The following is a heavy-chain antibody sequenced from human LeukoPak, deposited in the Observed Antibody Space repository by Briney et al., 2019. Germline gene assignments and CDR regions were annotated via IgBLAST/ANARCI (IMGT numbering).Heavy chain of an antibody. CDR1: GFTFNNYA. CDR2: ISGSGGST. D-gene: IGHD6-6*01. CDR3: ARVSSSSFDY. Sequence: PGGSLRLSCGGSGFTFNNYAMSWVRQAPGKGLEWVSAISGSGGSTYYADSVKGRFTISRDNAKNSLYLQMNSLRAEDTAVYYCARVSSSSFDYWGQGTLVTVSS. J-gene: IGHJ4*02. V-gene: IGHV3-23*01.